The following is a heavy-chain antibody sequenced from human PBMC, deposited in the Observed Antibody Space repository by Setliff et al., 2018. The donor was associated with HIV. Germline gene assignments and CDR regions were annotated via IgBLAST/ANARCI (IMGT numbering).Heavy chain of an antibody. CDR1: GGSFSGYY. CDR2: IYYSGST. D-gene: IGHD2-15*01. Sequence: PSETLSLTCAVYGGSFSGYYWSWIRQPPGKGLERIGTIYYSGSTHYNPSLKSRATISVDTSKNQFYLNLRSVTAADTAVYYCARGRVFCSGDSCYHLDYWGQGIPVTVS. V-gene: IGHV4-34*11. CDR3: ARGRVFCSGDSCYHLDY. J-gene: IGHJ4*02.